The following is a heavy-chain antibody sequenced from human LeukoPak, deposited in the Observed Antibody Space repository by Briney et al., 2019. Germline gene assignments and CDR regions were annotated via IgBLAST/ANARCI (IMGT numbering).Heavy chain of an antibody. J-gene: IGHJ6*02. Sequence: ASLKVSCKASGGTFSSYAISWVRQAPGQGLEWMGGIIPIFGTANYAQKLQGRVTMTTDTSTSTAYMELRSLRSDDTAVYYCARSELRYFDWLFPTSGMDVWGQGTTVTVSS. CDR3: ARSELRYFDWLFPTSGMDV. V-gene: IGHV1-69*05. CDR2: IIPIFGTA. D-gene: IGHD3-9*01. CDR1: GGTFSSYA.